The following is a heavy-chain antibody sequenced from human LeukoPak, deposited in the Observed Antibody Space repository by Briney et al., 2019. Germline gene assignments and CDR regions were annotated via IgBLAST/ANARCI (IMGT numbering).Heavy chain of an antibody. CDR3: AGRGYSYGSGPIDY. CDR1: GGSISSYY. CDR2: IYYSGST. J-gene: IGHJ4*02. Sequence: ETLSLTCTVSGGSISSYYWSWIRQPPGKGLEWIGYIYYSGSTNYNPSLKSRVTISVDTSKNQFSLKLSSVTAADTAVYYCAGRGYSYGSGPIDYWGQGTLVTVSS. D-gene: IGHD5-18*01. V-gene: IGHV4-59*08.